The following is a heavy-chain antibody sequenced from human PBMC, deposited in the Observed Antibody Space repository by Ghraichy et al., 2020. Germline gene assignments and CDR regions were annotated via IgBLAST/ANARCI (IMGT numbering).Heavy chain of an antibody. J-gene: IGHJ4*02. V-gene: IGHV4-39*01. Sequence: GSLRLSCTVSGGSISSTSYYWGWIRQPPGKGLEWVGSIYYSGNTYYNPSLKSRVTISVDTSKNQFSLRLTSTTAADTAVYYCVRRAVAGGGGEMDYWGQGTLVTVSS. CDR1: GGSISSTSYY. D-gene: IGHD6-19*01. CDR3: VRRAVAGGGGEMDY. CDR2: IYYSGNT.